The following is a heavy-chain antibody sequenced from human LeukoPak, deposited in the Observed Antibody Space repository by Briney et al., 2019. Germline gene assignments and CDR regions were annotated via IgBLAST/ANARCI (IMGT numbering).Heavy chain of an antibody. CDR3: TTFRIVVVAATSP. CDR2: IKSKTDGGTT. D-gene: IGHD2-15*01. V-gene: IGHV3-15*01. J-gene: IGHJ5*02. CDR1: GFTFRSYS. Sequence: GSLRLSCAASGFTFRSYSMNWVRQAPGKGLEWVGRIKSKTDGGTTDYAAPVKGRFTISRDDSKNTLYLQMNSLKTEDTAVYYCTTFRIVVVAATSPWGQGTLVTVSS.